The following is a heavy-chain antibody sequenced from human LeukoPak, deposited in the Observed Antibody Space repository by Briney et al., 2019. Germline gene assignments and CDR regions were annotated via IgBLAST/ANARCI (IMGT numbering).Heavy chain of an antibody. Sequence: ASVKVSCTASGGTFSSYAISWVRQAPGQGLEWMGGIIPIFGTANYAQKFQGRVTITADESTSTAYMELSSLRSEDTAVYYCARDHYEEGFDPWGQGTLVTVSS. CDR3: ARDHYEEGFDP. D-gene: IGHD4-17*01. J-gene: IGHJ5*02. CDR2: IIPIFGTA. CDR1: GGTFSSYA. V-gene: IGHV1-69*13.